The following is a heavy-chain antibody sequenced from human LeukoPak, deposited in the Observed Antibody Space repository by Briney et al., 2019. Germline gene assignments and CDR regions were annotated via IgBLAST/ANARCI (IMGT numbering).Heavy chain of an antibody. D-gene: IGHD6-19*01. CDR1: GFTFSSYW. J-gene: IGHJ4*02. CDR2: IKQDGSEK. Sequence: GGSLRLSCAASGFTFSSYWMSWVRQAPGKGLEWVANIKQDGSEKYYVDSVKGRFTISRDNAKNSLYLQMNSLRAEDTALYYCARDEGGWFYYFDYWGQGTLVTVSS. CDR3: ARDEGGWFYYFDY. V-gene: IGHV3-7*03.